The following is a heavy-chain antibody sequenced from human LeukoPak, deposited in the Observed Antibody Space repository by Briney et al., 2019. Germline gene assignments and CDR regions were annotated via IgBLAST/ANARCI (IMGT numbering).Heavy chain of an antibody. V-gene: IGHV3-23*01. Sequence: PGGSLRLSCAASGFTFSNYVLSWVRQAPGKGLEWVSSISDSGAGTFYADSVRGRFTISRDNSRNTLYLQMNSLRAEDTAVYYCAKGLDSSNWFADYWGQGTLVTVSS. CDR2: ISDSGAGT. CDR1: GFTFSNYV. J-gene: IGHJ4*02. CDR3: AKGLDSSNWFADY. D-gene: IGHD6-13*01.